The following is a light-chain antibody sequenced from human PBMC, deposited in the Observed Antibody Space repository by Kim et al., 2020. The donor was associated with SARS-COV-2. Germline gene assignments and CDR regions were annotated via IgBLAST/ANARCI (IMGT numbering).Light chain of an antibody. CDR2: SNN. V-gene: IGLV1-44*01. Sequence: QAVVTQPPSASGTPGQRVTISCSGSSSNIGSNTVNWYQQLPGTAPKLLIYSNNQRPSGVPDRFSGSKSGTSASLAISGLQSEDEADYYCAAWDDSLNGWVFCGGTQLTVL. CDR3: AAWDDSLNGWV. CDR1: SSNIGSNT. J-gene: IGLJ3*02.